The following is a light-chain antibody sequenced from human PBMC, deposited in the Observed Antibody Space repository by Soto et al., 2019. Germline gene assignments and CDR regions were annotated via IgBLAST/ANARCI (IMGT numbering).Light chain of an antibody. J-gene: IGKJ1*01. CDR1: QSISTY. Sequence: DIQMTQSPSSLSASVGDRVTITCRASQSISTYLNWYQQKPGKAPRLLIYAASSLQSGVPSRFCGSGSGTDFTLTISSLQPEDFATYYCQQSHSAPWTFGQGTKVEIK. CDR3: QQSHSAPWT. CDR2: AAS. V-gene: IGKV1-39*01.